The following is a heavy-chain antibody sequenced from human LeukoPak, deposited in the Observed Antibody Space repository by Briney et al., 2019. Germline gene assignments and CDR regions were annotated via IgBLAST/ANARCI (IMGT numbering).Heavy chain of an antibody. CDR1: GFTFSSYA. D-gene: IGHD5-18*01. CDR2: ISGSGGST. CDR3: AKVLQPFLEYFQH. Sequence: PGRSLRLSCAASGFTFSSYAMSWVRQAPGKGLEWVSAISGSGGSTYYADSVKGRFTISRDNSKNTLYLQMNSLRAEDTAVYYCAKVLQPFLEYFQHWGQGTLVTVSS. J-gene: IGHJ1*01. V-gene: IGHV3-23*01.